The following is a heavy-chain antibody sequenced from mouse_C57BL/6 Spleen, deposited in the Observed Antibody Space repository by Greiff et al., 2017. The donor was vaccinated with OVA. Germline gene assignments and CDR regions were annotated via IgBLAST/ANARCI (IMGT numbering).Heavy chain of an antibody. D-gene: IGHD2-4*01. CDR2: IYPRDGST. CDR1: GYTFTSYD. J-gene: IGHJ3*01. V-gene: IGHV1-85*01. Sequence: QVQLQQSGPELVKPGASVKLSCKASGYTFTSYDINWVKQRPGQGLEWIGWIYPRDGSTKYNEKFKGKATLTVDTSSSTAYMELHSLTSEDSAVYFCARSDYDYDEAWFAYWGQGTLVTVSA. CDR3: ARSDYDYDEAWFAY.